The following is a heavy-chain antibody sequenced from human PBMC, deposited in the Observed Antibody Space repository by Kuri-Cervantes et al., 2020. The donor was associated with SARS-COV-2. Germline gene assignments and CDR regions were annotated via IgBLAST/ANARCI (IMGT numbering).Heavy chain of an antibody. J-gene: IGHJ3*02. D-gene: IGHD5-24*01. CDR1: GDSFGYRF. CDR2: ITPFNGNT. V-gene: IGHV1-45*01. CDR3: ARSGPGAISREDGACDI. Sequence: SVKVSCKASGDSFGYRFLHWVRQAPGQPLEWMGWITPFNGNTNYAQRFQDRVTITRDRSMSTAYMELSSLRSEDTAMYYCARSGPGAISREDGACDIWGQGTMVTVSS.